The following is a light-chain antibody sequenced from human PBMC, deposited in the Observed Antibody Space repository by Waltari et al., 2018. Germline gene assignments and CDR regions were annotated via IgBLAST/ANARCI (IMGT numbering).Light chain of an antibody. CDR1: SGDVGGYNY. CDR3: CSYAGSYSNWL. V-gene: IGLV2-11*01. CDR2: DVS. Sequence: QSALTQPRSVSGSPGQSVTISCTGTSGDVGGYNYVSWYQQHPGKAPKLILYDVSKQPSGVPDRCSGSRSGNTASLTISGLQAEEEGDYYCCSYAGSYSNWLVGGGTTLTV. J-gene: IGLJ3*02.